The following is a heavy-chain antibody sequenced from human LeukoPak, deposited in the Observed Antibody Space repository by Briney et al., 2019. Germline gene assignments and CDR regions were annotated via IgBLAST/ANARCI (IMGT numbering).Heavy chain of an antibody. V-gene: IGHV1-69*13. J-gene: IGHJ4*02. CDR2: IIPIFGTA. D-gene: IGHD6-19*01. Sequence: SVKVSCKASGYTFTGYYIHWVRQAPGQGLEWMGGIIPIFGTANYAQKFQGRVTITADESTSTAYMELSSLRSEDTAVYYCARGKGIAVAHRFDYWGQGTLVTVSS. CDR3: ARGKGIAVAHRFDY. CDR1: GYTFTGYY.